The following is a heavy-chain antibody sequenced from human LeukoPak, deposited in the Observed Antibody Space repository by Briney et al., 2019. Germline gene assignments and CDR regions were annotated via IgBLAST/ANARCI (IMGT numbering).Heavy chain of an antibody. CDR1: GYTFTSYY. CDR3: ARGGKVRDAFDI. V-gene: IGHV1-46*01. CDR2: INPSGGST. Sequence: ASVKVSCKASGYTFTSYYMHWVRQAPGQGLEWMGIINPSGGSTSYAQTFQGRVTMTRDMSTSTVYMELSSLRSEGTAVYYCARGGKVRDAFDIWGQGTMVTVSS. J-gene: IGHJ3*02. D-gene: IGHD3-10*01.